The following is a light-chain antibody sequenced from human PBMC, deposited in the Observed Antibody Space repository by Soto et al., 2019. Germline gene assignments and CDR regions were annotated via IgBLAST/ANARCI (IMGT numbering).Light chain of an antibody. Sequence: EIVLTQSPGTLSLSPGGRATLSCRAGQSVSSSYLAWYQQKPGQAPRLLIYRTSNRATGIPDRFSGSGSGTDFTLTISRLEPEDFAVYWCQQYDSSPRTFGQGTKVDIK. V-gene: IGKV3-20*01. J-gene: IGKJ1*01. CDR2: RTS. CDR3: QQYDSSPRT. CDR1: QSVSSSY.